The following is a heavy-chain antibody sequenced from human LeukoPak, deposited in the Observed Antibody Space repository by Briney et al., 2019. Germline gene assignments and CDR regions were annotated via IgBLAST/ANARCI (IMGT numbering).Heavy chain of an antibody. CDR3: ARGAIYYDSSGRSDAFDI. CDR2: INPNSGGT. J-gene: IGHJ3*02. D-gene: IGHD3-22*01. CDR1: GYTFTGYY. Sequence: GASVKVSCKASGYTFTGYYMHWVRQAPGQGLEWMGWINPNSGGTNYAQKFQGRATMTRDTSISTAYMELSRLRSDDTAVYYCARGAIYYDSSGRSDAFDIWGQGTMVTVSS. V-gene: IGHV1-2*02.